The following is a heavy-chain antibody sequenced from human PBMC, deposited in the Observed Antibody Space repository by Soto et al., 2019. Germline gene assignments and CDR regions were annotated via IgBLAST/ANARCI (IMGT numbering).Heavy chain of an antibody. CDR2: IDQNGIT. CDR1: GGSISSSKW. CDR3: VRMNRDYFYYGMDV. Sequence: QMQLKESGPGLVKPSGTLSLTCDVSGGSISSSKWWTWVRQPPGKGLEWIGKIDQNGITNYNPSLESRVTISKDKSKIQLFLNLTSMTAADTAMYFCVRMNRDYFYYGMDVWGRGTTVTVSS. V-gene: IGHV4-4*02. J-gene: IGHJ6*02.